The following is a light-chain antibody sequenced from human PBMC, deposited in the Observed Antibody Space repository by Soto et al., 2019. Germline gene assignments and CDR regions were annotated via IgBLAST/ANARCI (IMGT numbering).Light chain of an antibody. CDR3: QQYYITPLT. CDR1: QSVLHSSNNKNY. CDR2: WAS. Sequence: DIVMTQSPDSLAVSLGERATINCKSSQSVLHSSNNKNYLAWYQQRPGQPPKLFIYWASTRESGVPDRFSGSGSGTDFTLTISSLQAEDVAVYYCQQYYITPLTFGGGTKVDI. J-gene: IGKJ4*01. V-gene: IGKV4-1*01.